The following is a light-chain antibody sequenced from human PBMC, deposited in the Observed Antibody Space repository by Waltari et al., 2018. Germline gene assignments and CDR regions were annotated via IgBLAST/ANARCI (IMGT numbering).Light chain of an antibody. J-gene: IGKJ1*01. Sequence: EIVLTQSPDTLSLSPGERATLSCRASQSVSSNYLAWYQHRPGQAPRLLIYGASSRATGIPDRFSGSGSGTDFTLTISRLETEDFSVYYCQQYGRSPGTFGQGTKVEIK. V-gene: IGKV3-20*01. CDR1: QSVSSNY. CDR2: GAS. CDR3: QQYGRSPGT.